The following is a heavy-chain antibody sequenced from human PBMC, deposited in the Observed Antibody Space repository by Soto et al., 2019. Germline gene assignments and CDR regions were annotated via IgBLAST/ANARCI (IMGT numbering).Heavy chain of an antibody. CDR2: IYYSRSST. CDR3: AREGAAATTYGWFDP. D-gene: IGHD2-15*01. V-gene: IGHV4-59*01. CDR1: GDSIGSYY. J-gene: IGHJ5*02. Sequence: QVQLQESGPGLVKPSETLSLTCTVSGDSIGSYYWSWIRQPLGRGLEWIGYIYYSRSSTNYNPSLKSRVTMSVDTSKNQFSLKLTSVTAADTAIYYCAREGAAATTYGWFDPWGQGTLVAVSS.